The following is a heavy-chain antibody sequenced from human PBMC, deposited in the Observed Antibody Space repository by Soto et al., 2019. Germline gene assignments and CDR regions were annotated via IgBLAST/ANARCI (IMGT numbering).Heavy chain of an antibody. CDR1: GFTFSSYA. D-gene: IGHD2-15*01. V-gene: IGHV3-23*01. CDR3: AKSKYCSGGXCYLEYFQH. Sequence: EVQLLESGGGLVQPGGSLRLSCAASGFTFSSYAMSWVRQAPGKGLEWVSAISGSGGSTYYADSVKGRFTISRDNSKNTLYLQMNSLRAEDTAVYYCAKSKYCSGGXCYLEYFQHWGQGTLVTVSS. J-gene: IGHJ1*01. CDR2: ISGSGGST.